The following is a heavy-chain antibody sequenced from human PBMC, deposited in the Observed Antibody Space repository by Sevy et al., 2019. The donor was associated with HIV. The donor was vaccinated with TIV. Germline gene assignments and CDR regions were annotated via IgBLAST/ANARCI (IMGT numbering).Heavy chain of an antibody. Sequence: QLGGSLRLSCAASGFTFSSYAMSWVRQAPGKGLEWVSAISGSGGSTYYADSVKGRFTISRDNSKNTLYLQMNSLRAEDTAVYYCAKDDFDYGDYYYMDVWGKGTTVTVSS. CDR1: GFTFSSYA. V-gene: IGHV3-23*01. J-gene: IGHJ6*03. CDR3: AKDDFDYGDYYYMDV. D-gene: IGHD4-17*01. CDR2: ISGSGGST.